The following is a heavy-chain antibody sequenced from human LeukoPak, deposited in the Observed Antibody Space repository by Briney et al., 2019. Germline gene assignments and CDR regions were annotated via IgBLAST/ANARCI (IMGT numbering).Heavy chain of an antibody. J-gene: IGHJ5*02. V-gene: IGHV4-34*01. D-gene: IGHD3-22*01. CDR3: ASHYYDSSGYYKDNWFDP. Sequence: SETLSLTCAVYGGSFSGYYWSWIRQPPGKGLEWMGEINHSGSTNYNPSLNSRVTISVDTSKNQFSLKLSSVTAADTAVYYCASHYYDSSGYYKDNWFDPWGQGTLVTVSS. CDR1: GGSFSGYY. CDR2: INHSGST.